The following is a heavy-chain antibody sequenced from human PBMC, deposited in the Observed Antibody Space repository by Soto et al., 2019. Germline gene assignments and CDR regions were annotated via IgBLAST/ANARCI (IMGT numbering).Heavy chain of an antibody. CDR3: ARYGSGSYYDGMDV. Sequence: GASVKVSCKASGYTFTGYYMHWVRQAPGQGLEWMGWINPNSGGTNYAQKFQGWVTMTRDTSISTAYMELSRLRSDDTAVYYCARYGSGSYYDGMDVWGQGTTVTVSS. D-gene: IGHD3-10*01. J-gene: IGHJ6*02. CDR1: GYTFTGYY. V-gene: IGHV1-2*04. CDR2: INPNSGGT.